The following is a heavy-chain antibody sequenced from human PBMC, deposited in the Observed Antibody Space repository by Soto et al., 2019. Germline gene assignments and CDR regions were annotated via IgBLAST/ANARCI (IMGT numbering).Heavy chain of an antibody. CDR1: GFTFSDHY. V-gene: IGHV3-72*01. J-gene: IGHJ1*01. CDR3: TRSMAVAVTGRKYFQH. Sequence: EVQLVESGGGLVQPGGSLRLSCAASGFTFSDHYMDWVRQAPGKGLEWVGRSRNKADSYTTEYAASVKGRFTISRDDSKNSLYLQMNSLKTEDTAVYYCTRSMAVAVTGRKYFQHWGQGTLVTVSS. D-gene: IGHD6-19*01. CDR2: SRNKADSYTT.